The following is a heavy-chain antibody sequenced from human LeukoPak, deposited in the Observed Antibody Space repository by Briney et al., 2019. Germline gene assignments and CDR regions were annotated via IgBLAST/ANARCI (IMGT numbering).Heavy chain of an antibody. CDR3: AEVLTDYGVPDAFDI. CDR2: ISGNRGSI. Sequence: RLSCAASGYTFDDYAIHWVPQAPGKGLEWVIGISGNRGSIDNGNSGKGRFTHSRVNTKNNLYLRMNCLKAEDTALDYCAEVLTDYGVPDAFDIWGQGTMVTVSS. D-gene: IGHD3-16*01. CDR1: GYTFDDYA. J-gene: IGHJ3*02. V-gene: IGHV3-9*01.